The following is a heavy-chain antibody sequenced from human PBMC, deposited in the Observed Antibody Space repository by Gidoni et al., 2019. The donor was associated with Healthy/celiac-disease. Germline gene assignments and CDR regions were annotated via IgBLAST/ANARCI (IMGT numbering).Heavy chain of an antibody. CDR3: ARRLSEWFDP. CDR1: GGSISSSSYY. J-gene: IGHJ5*02. V-gene: IGHV4-39*01. CDR2: IYYSGST. Sequence: QLQLQESGPGLVKPSETLSLTCTVSGGSISSSSYYWGWIRQPPGKGLGWIGSIYYSGSTSYNPSLKRRVTISVDTSKNQFSLKLSSVTAADTAVYYCARRLSEWFDPWGQGTLVTVSS. D-gene: IGHD3-3*02.